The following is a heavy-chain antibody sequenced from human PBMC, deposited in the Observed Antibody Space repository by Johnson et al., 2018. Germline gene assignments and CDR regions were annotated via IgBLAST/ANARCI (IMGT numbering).Heavy chain of an antibody. CDR3: ASAPVGASAGDLDC. CDR1: GFSFSDYY. J-gene: IGHJ4*02. V-gene: IGHV3-11*04. CDR2: ISNTGSST. Sequence: QVQLQESGGGLVKPGGSLRLACAASGFSFSDYYMTWIRQAPGKGLEWLSYISNTGSSTYYADSVKGRFTISRDSAKNSLFLQMNSLREEDTAVYYCASAPVGASAGDLDCWGQGTMVTVSS. D-gene: IGHD6-13*01.